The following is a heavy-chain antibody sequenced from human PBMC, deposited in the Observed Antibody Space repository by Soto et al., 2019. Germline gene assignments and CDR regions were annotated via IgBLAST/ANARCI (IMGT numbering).Heavy chain of an antibody. V-gene: IGHV4-61*01. Sequence: PSETLSLTCTVSGGSVSSGSYYWSWIRQPPGKGLEWIGYIYYSGSTNYNPSLKSRVTISVDTSKNQFSLKPSSVTAADTAVYYCARAEMATSEPLDYWGQGTLVTVSS. J-gene: IGHJ4*02. CDR3: ARAEMATSEPLDY. CDR1: GGSVSSGSYY. D-gene: IGHD5-12*01. CDR2: IYYSGST.